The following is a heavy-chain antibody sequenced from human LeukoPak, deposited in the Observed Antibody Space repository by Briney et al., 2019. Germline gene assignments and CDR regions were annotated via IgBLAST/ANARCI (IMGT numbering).Heavy chain of an antibody. Sequence: GGSLRLSCAASGFTFSSYAMSWVRQAPGKGLGWVSAISGSGGSTYYADSVKGRFTISRDNSKNTLYLQMNSLRAEDTAVYYCAKDHRYGSGSYSFDYWGQGTLVTVSS. CDR1: GFTFSSYA. CDR3: AKDHRYGSGSYSFDY. V-gene: IGHV3-23*01. CDR2: ISGSGGST. J-gene: IGHJ4*02. D-gene: IGHD3-10*01.